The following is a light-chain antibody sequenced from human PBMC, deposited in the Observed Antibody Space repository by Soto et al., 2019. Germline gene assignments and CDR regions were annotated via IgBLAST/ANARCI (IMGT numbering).Light chain of an antibody. J-gene: IGLJ1*01. CDR2: DVT. CDR1: SSDAGGYDY. Sequence: QSVLAQPASVSGSPGQSITISCTGTSSDAGGYDYVSWYQQHPGKAPKLMIYDVTNRPSGVSNRFSGSKSGNTASLTISGLQAEDEADYYCISYASINTYVFGTGTKVTVL. CDR3: ISYASINTYV. V-gene: IGLV2-14*01.